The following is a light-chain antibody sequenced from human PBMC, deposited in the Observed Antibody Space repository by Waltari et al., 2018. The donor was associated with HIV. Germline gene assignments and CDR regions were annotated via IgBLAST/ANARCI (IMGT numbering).Light chain of an antibody. CDR1: NIGTKS. J-gene: IGLJ2*01. Sequence: SYVLTQPPSVSVAPGKTATITCVGNNIGTKSVHWSQQKPDQATVLVIYCNADRPSGIPGRFSGSNSGNTATLTINRVEAGDEADYYCHVWDTISDHVVFGGGSKLTVL. CDR3: HVWDTISDHVV. V-gene: IGLV3-21*04. CDR2: CNA.